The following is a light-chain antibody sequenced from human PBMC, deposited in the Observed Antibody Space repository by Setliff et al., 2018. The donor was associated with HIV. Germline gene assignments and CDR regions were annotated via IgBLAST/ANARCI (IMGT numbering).Light chain of an antibody. J-gene: IGLJ1*01. CDR1: SSDVGAYNY. V-gene: IGLV2-11*01. Sequence: QSALTQPRSVSGSPGQSVTFSCTGSSSDVGAYNYVSWYQQHPGRAPNLIIYDVRKRPSGVPDRFSGSKSGDTASLTISGLQSEDEADYFCCSYAGTSTYIFGTGTKVTVL. CDR3: CSYAGTSTYI. CDR2: DVR.